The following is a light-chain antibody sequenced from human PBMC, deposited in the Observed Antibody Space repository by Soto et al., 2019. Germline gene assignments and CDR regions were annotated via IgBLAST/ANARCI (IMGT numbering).Light chain of an antibody. CDR2: EVS. CDR1: SSDVGGYNF. V-gene: IGLV2-14*01. Sequence: QSVLTQPPSASGSPGQSVTISCTGTSSDVGGYNFVSWYQQHPGKAPKLMIYEVSNRPSGVSNRFSGSKSGNTASLTISGLQAEDEADYYCSSYTSSRAYVFGIGTKLTVL. J-gene: IGLJ1*01. CDR3: SSYTSSRAYV.